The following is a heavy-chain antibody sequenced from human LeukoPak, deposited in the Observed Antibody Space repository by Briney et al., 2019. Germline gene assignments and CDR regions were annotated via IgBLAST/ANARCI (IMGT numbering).Heavy chain of an antibody. CDR3: EKVGGRGLWFGESNKDY. CDR1: GFTFSSYA. V-gene: IGHV3-23*01. CDR2: ISGSGGST. J-gene: IGHJ4*02. Sequence: GGSLRLSCAASGFTFSSYAMSWVRQAPGKGLEWVSTISGSGGSTYYADSVKGRFTISRDNTKNTLYLLMNSLRVEDTAVYYCEKVGGRGLWFGESNKDYWGQGTLVTVSS. D-gene: IGHD3-10*01.